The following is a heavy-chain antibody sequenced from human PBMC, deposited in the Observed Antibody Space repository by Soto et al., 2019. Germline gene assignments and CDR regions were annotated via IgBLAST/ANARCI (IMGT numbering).Heavy chain of an antibody. V-gene: IGHV1-69*06. D-gene: IGHD2-2*01. CDR2: IIPIFGTA. J-gene: IGHJ4*02. CDR1: GGTFSSYA. Sequence: SVKVSCKASGGTFSSYAISCVLQSPGQGLEWMGGIIPIFGTANYAQKFQGRVTITADKSTSTAYMELSSLRSEDTAVYYCAREARCSSTSCSDYWGQGTLVTVSS. CDR3: AREARCSSTSCSDY.